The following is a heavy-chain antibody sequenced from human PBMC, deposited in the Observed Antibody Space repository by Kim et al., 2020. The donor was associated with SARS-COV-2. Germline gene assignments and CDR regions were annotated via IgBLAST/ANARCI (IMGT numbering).Heavy chain of an antibody. V-gene: IGHV3-49*04. D-gene: IGHD5-18*01. CDR1: GFTFGGYA. Sequence: GGSLRLSCTASGFTFGGYAMSWVRQAPGKGLEWIGFIRTKGYRGTTDYAASVKGRFTISRDDSKSIAYLQMNSLKTEDTAVYYCTRDKEAEDTPWYYYYGMDVWGQGTTVTVSS. CDR3: TRDKEAEDTPWYYYYGMDV. J-gene: IGHJ6*02. CDR2: IRTKGYRGTT.